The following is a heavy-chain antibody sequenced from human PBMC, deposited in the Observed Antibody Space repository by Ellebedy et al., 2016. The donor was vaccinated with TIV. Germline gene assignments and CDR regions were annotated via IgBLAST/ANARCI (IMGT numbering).Heavy chain of an antibody. J-gene: IGHJ6*02. CDR1: GFTFSSYG. V-gene: IGHV3-30*02. CDR3: AKGRGWFGELSHGMDV. D-gene: IGHD3-10*01. Sequence: GESLKISCAASGFTFSSYGMHWVRQAPGKGLEWVAFIRYDGSNKYYADSVKGRFTISRDNSKNTLYLQMNSLRAEDTAVYYCAKGRGWFGELSHGMDVWGQGTTVTVSS. CDR2: IRYDGSNK.